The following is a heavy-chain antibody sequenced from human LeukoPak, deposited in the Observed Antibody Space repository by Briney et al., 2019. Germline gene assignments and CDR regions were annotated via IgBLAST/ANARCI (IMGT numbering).Heavy chain of an antibody. CDR3: ARHFFPSDSGSFRTPFDY. J-gene: IGHJ4*02. CDR1: GGSISSSSYY. CDR2: ICYSGST. D-gene: IGHD3-10*01. Sequence: SETLSLTCTVSGGSISSSSYYWGWIRQPPGKGLEWIGSICYSGSTYYNPSIKSRVTISVDTSKNQFSLKLSSVTAADTAVYYCARHFFPSDSGSFRTPFDYWGQGALVTVSS. V-gene: IGHV4-39*01.